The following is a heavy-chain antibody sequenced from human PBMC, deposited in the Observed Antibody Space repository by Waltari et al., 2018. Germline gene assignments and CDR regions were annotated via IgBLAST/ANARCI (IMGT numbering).Heavy chain of an antibody. Sequence: QVQLQESGPGLVKPSETLSLTCTVSGDSISSYHWSWIRQSPGKGLEWVGYIYNNGRTNYNPSLKSRVTISVDTSKNEFFLNLTSVTAADTAVYYCARRVASYYFDYWGQGTLVTVSS. CDR2: IYNNGRT. CDR1: GDSISSYH. D-gene: IGHD5-12*01. V-gene: IGHV4-59*08. CDR3: ARRVASYYFDY. J-gene: IGHJ4*02.